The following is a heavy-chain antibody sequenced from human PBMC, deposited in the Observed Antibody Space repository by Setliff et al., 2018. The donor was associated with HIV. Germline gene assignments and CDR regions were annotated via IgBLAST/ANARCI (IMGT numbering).Heavy chain of an antibody. Sequence: ASVKVSCKASGYTFSSYDINWVRQATGQGLEWMGWMNPNIGNTGYAQRFQGRVTITRNTSISTAYMELSSLRSDDTAVYYCARVGMGAVTTHGYWYFDLWGRGTLVTVSS. CDR1: GYTFSSYD. CDR3: ARVGMGAVTTHGYWYFDL. V-gene: IGHV1-8*03. D-gene: IGHD4-17*01. CDR2: MNPNIGNT. J-gene: IGHJ2*01.